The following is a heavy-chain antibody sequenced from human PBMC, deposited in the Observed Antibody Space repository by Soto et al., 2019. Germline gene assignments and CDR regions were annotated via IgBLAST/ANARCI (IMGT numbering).Heavy chain of an antibody. D-gene: IGHD6-19*01. CDR3: AKADGEQWLIPHLDN. CDR2: ISCCGGST. CDR1: GFNFKKFA. Sequence: GGSLRLSCEASGFNFKKFAMGWVRQAPGEGLEWVAGISCCGGSTSYADSVKGRFSLARDDSKSTLSLHLNSLRFEGTARYFCAKADGEQWLIPHLDNWGQGTLVTVSS. J-gene: IGHJ4*02. V-gene: IGHV3-23*01.